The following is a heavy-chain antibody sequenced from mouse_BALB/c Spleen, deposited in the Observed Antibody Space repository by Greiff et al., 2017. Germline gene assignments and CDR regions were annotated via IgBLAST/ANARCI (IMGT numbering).Heavy chain of an antibody. V-gene: IGHV2-6-7*01. CDR2: IWGDGST. D-gene: IGHD1-2*01. J-gene: IGHJ1*01. CDR3: ARDPGYGYPYWYFDV. Sequence: QVQLQQSGPGLVAPSQSLSITCTVSGFSLTGYGVNWVRQPPGKGLEWLGMIWGDGSTDYNSALKSRLSISKDNSKSQVFLKMNSLQTDDTARYYCARDPGYGYPYWYFDVWGAGTTVTVSS. CDR1: GFSLTGYG.